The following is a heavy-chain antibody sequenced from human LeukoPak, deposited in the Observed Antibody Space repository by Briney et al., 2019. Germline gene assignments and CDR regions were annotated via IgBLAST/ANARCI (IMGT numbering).Heavy chain of an antibody. CDR3: ARGCSRGRRSSSGYYLGTQKTHWYFDL. D-gene: IGHD3-22*01. V-gene: IGHV4-34*01. Sequence: PSETLSLTCAVYGGSFSGYYWSWIRQPPGKGLEWIGEINHSGSTNYNPSLKSRVTISVDTSKNQFSLKLSSVTAADTAVYYCARGCSRGRRSSSGYYLGTQKTHWYFDLWGRGTLVTVSS. CDR2: INHSGST. J-gene: IGHJ2*01. CDR1: GGSFSGYY.